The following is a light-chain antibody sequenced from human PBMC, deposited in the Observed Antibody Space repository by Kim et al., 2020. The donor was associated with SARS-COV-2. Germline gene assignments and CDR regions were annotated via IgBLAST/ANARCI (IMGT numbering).Light chain of an antibody. CDR2: GNN. V-gene: IGLV1-40*01. CDR1: SSNIGAGYD. J-gene: IGLJ1*01. CDR3: QSYDSSLSAYV. Sequence: QSVLTQPPSVSGAPGQRVTISCTGSSSNIGAGYDVHWYQQLPGTAPKLLTYGNNNRPSGVPDRFSASKSGTSASLAITGLQAEDEADYYCQSYDSSLSAYVFGTGTKVTVL.